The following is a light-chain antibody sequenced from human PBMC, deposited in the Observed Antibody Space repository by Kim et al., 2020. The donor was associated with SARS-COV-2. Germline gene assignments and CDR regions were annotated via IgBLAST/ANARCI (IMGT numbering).Light chain of an antibody. Sequence: SYELTQPPSVSVSPGQTASITCSGNKLGDKHAYWYQQKQGQSPVLVIYHDTKRPSGIPERFSGSNSGNTATLTISGTQAMDEADYYCQAWDSSSVVFGGG. CDR1: KLGDKH. J-gene: IGLJ2*01. CDR2: HDT. V-gene: IGLV3-1*01. CDR3: QAWDSSSVV.